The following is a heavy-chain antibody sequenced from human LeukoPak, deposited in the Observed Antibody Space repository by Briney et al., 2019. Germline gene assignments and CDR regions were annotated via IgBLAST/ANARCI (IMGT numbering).Heavy chain of an antibody. V-gene: IGHV5-51*01. CDR1: GYSFTSYW. J-gene: IGHJ4*02. CDR2: IYPGDSDT. CDR3: ATMYYYGSGSYYGPFDY. Sequence: RGESLKISCKGSGYSFTSYWIGWVRQMPGKGLEWMGIIYPGDSDTRYSPSFQGQVTISADKSISTAYLQWSSLKASDTAMYYCATMYYYGSGSYYGPFDYWGQGTLVPVSS. D-gene: IGHD3-10*01.